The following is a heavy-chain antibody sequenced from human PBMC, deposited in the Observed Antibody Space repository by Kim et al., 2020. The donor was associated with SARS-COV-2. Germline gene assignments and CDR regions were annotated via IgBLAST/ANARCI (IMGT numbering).Heavy chain of an antibody. Sequence: GGSLRLSCAASGFTFSSYSMNWVRQAPGKGLEWVSSISSSSSYIYYADSVKGRFTISRDNAKNSLYLQMNSLRAEDTAVYYCAYYYDSSGYYPNDAFDIWGQGTMVTVSS. CDR2: ISSSSSYI. CDR1: GFTFSSYS. J-gene: IGHJ3*02. V-gene: IGHV3-21*01. CDR3: AYYYDSSGYYPNDAFDI. D-gene: IGHD3-22*01.